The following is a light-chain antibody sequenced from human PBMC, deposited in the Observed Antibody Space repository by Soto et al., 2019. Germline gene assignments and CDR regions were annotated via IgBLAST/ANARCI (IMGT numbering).Light chain of an antibody. CDR2: GNS. V-gene: IGLV1-40*01. CDR1: SSNIGAGYD. CDR3: QSYDSSLSVVV. Sequence: QSVLTQPPSVSGAPGQRVTISCTWSSSNIGAGYDVHWYQQLPGTAPKLLIYGNSNRPSGVPDRFSGSKSCTSASLAITGLQAEDEADYYCQSYDSSLSVVVFGGGTKLTVL. J-gene: IGLJ2*01.